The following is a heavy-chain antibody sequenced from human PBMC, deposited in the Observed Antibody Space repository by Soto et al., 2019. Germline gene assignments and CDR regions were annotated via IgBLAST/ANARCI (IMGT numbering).Heavy chain of an antibody. V-gene: IGHV1-2*02. Sequence: QVQLVQSGAEVVKPGASVKVSCKASGYTFTTYFLHWVRQDPGQGLEWLGWIFPGSGGTNNAQKFQGRVTMTRDTSINTAYMELSRLTSDDTGVYYCAREWQRGTDYWGQGALITVSS. CDR2: IFPGSGGT. J-gene: IGHJ4*02. CDR1: GYTFTTYF. D-gene: IGHD6-25*01. CDR3: AREWQRGTDY.